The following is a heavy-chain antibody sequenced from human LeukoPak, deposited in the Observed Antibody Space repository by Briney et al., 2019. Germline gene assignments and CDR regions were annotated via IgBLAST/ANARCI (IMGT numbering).Heavy chain of an antibody. D-gene: IGHD2-2*01. J-gene: IGHJ4*02. Sequence: KPSETLSLTCTVSGGSISSYYWSWIRQPPGKGLEWIGYIYYSGSTTYNPSLKSRVTISVDTSKTQFSLRLSSVTAADTAVYYCARALYCTSTSCYYQIDSWGQGTLVTVSS. CDR1: GGSISSYY. CDR3: ARALYCTSTSCYYQIDS. V-gene: IGHV4-59*01. CDR2: IYYSGST.